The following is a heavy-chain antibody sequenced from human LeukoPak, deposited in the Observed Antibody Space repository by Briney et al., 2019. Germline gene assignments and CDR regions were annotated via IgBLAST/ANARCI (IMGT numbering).Heavy chain of an antibody. CDR2: IKQDGSEK. CDR3: ARGRDRGYGSGWYPFDY. D-gene: IGHD6-19*01. V-gene: IGHV3-7*01. CDR1: GFTFSSYW. J-gene: IGHJ4*02. Sequence: GGSLRLSCAASGFTFSSYWMSWVRQAPGKGLEWVANIKQDGSEKYYVDSVKGRFTISRDNAKNSLYLQMNSLRAEDTAVYYCARGRDRGYGSGWYPFDYWGQGTLVTVSS.